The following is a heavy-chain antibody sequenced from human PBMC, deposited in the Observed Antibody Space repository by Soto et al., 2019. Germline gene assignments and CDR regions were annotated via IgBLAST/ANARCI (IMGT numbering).Heavy chain of an antibody. CDR1: GFTFSSYT. Sequence: QVQLVESGGGVVQPGRSLRLSCAASGFTFSSYTMHWVRQAPGKGLEWVAVISYDGSIKYYADSVKGRFTISRDNSKNTLYLQMNSLRPEDTGVYYCAGGAGRSVDVWGQGTTVTVSS. V-gene: IGHV3-30-3*01. CDR2: ISYDGSIK. J-gene: IGHJ6*02. CDR3: AGGAGRSVDV.